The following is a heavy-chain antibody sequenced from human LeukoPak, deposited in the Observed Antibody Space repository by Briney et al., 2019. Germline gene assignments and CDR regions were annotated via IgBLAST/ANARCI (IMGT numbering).Heavy chain of an antibody. V-gene: IGHV3-11*04. Sequence: GGSLRLSCAASGFTFSGYYMSWIRQAPGKGLEGVSYISSSGSTIYYADSVKGRFTISRDNAKNSLYLQMNSLRAEDTAVYYCARDRDPGYNDSSGYRRVNAFDIWGQGTMVTVSS. CDR1: GFTFSGYY. CDR3: ARDRDPGYNDSSGYRRVNAFDI. CDR2: ISSSGSTI. D-gene: IGHD3-22*01. J-gene: IGHJ3*02.